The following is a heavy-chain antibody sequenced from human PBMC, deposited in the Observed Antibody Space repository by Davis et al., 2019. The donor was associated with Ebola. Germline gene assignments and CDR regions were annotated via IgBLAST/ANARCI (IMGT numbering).Heavy chain of an antibody. CDR3: AKDLGYCSGGSCRPRGFDY. CDR1: GFTFSSYS. Sequence: GESLKISCAASGFTFSSYSMNWVRQAPGKGLEWVSAISGSGGSTYYADSVKGRFTISRDNSKNTLYLQMNSLRAEDTAVYYCAKDLGYCSGGSCRPRGFDYWGQGTLVTVSS. V-gene: IGHV3-23*01. J-gene: IGHJ4*02. CDR2: ISGSGGST. D-gene: IGHD2-15*01.